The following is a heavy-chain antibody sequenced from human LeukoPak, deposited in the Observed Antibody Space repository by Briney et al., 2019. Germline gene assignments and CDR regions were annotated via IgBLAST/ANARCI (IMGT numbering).Heavy chain of an antibody. D-gene: IGHD2-21*02. CDR3: ARRAYCGGDCWWFDP. CDR2: IYYTGGT. Sequence: SETLSLTCSVSGGSISPYYWSWIRQPPGKGLEWIGYIYYTGGTTYNPSLKSRVTISLDTSKNQFSLRLSSVTAADTAVYYCARRAYCGGDCWWFDPWGQGTLVTVSS. V-gene: IGHV4-59*08. J-gene: IGHJ5*02. CDR1: GGSISPYY.